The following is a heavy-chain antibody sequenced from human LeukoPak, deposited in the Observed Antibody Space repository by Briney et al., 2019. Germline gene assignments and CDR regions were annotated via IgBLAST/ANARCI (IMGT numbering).Heavy chain of an antibody. D-gene: IGHD3-9*01. CDR2: INPNSGGT. CDR1: GYTFTGYY. J-gene: IGHJ3*02. Sequence: GASVKVSCKASGYTFTGYYMHWVRQAPGQGLEWMGWINPNSGGTNYAQKFQGRVTMTRDTSISTAYMELSRLRSDDTAVYYCAREPVGLLRYFDWSLSRGAFDIWGQGTMVTVSS. V-gene: IGHV1-2*02. CDR3: AREPVGLLRYFDWSLSRGAFDI.